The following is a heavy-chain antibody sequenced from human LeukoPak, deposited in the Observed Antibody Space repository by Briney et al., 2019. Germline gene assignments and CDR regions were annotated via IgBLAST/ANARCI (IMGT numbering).Heavy chain of an antibody. CDR2: INPNSGGT. D-gene: IGHD6-13*01. Sequence: ASVKVSCKASGYTFTGYYMHWVRQAPGQGLEWMGWINPNSGGTNYAQKFQGRITMTRDTSISTAHMELSRLRSDDTAVYYCARVGSSWYPSDYWGQGTLVTVSS. V-gene: IGHV1-2*02. J-gene: IGHJ4*02. CDR1: GYTFTGYY. CDR3: ARVGSSWYPSDY.